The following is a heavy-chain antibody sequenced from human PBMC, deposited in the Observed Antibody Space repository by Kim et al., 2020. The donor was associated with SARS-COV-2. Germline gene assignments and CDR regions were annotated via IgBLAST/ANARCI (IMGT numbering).Heavy chain of an antibody. CDR1: GFTFSSYS. V-gene: IGHV3-21*01. J-gene: IGHJ5*02. D-gene: IGHD7-27*01. Sequence: GGSLRLSCAASGFTFSSYSMNWVRQAPGKGLEWVSSISSSSSYIYYADSVKGRFTISRDNAKNSLYLQMNSLRAEDTAVYYCARDLEEANWLIFDPWGQGTLVTVSS. CDR2: ISSSSSYI. CDR3: ARDLEEANWLIFDP.